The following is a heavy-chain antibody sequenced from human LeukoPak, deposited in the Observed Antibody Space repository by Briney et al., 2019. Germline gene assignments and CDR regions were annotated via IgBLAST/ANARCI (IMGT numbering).Heavy chain of an antibody. J-gene: IGHJ4*02. CDR2: ISSSGSTI. D-gene: IGHD3-22*01. CDR1: GFTFSDYY. CDR3: XXXHYYDSSGY. Sequence: GGSLRLSCAASGFTFSDYYMSWIRQAPGKGLEWVSYISSSGSTIYYADSVKGRFTISRDNAKNSLYLQMNSLRAEDTAVYYXXXXHYYDSSGYWGQGTLVTVSS. V-gene: IGHV3-11*01.